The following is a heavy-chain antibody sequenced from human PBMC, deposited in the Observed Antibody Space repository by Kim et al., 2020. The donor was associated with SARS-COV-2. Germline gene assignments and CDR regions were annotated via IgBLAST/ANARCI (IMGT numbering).Heavy chain of an antibody. D-gene: IGHD3-10*01. CDR1: GFTVSSNY. Sequence: GGSLRLSCAASGFTVSSNYMSWVRQAPGKGLEWVSVIYSGGSTYYADSVKGRSTISRDNSKNTLYLQMNSLRAEDTAVYYCARAAYYYGSGSYYPFDYWGQGTLVTVSS. CDR2: IYSGGST. CDR3: ARAAYYYGSGSYYPFDY. J-gene: IGHJ4*02. V-gene: IGHV3-66*01.